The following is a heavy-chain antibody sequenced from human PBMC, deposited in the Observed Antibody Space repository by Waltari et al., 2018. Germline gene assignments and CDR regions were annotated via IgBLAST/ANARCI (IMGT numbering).Heavy chain of an antibody. CDR3: VRGGLNPGFDY. J-gene: IGHJ4*02. Sequence: EVQLVESGGGLVQPGGSLRLSCAVSGFTFSSYWMHWCRQTPGEGLVWLSRTNTDGSFTNYADSVEGRFTMSRDNAKDTVYLQMNSLRAEDTAIYYCVRGGLNPGFDYWGQGTLVTVSS. CDR1: GFTFSSYW. CDR2: TNTDGSFT. V-gene: IGHV3-74*01.